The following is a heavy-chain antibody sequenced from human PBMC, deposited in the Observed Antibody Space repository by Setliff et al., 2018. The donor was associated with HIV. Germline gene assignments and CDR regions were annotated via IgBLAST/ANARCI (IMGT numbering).Heavy chain of an antibody. D-gene: IGHD3-3*01. CDR3: ARDSAAWVTELGILGY. V-gene: IGHV3-30*04. Sequence: GGSLRLSCAASGFTFSNYAMHWVRQAPGKGLEWVAVISYDGNTKYYADSVKGRFTISRDNSKNTLYLQMTGLRLDDTAVYYCARDSAAWVTELGILGYWGQGTLVTVSS. J-gene: IGHJ4*02. CDR1: GFTFSNYA. CDR2: ISYDGNTK.